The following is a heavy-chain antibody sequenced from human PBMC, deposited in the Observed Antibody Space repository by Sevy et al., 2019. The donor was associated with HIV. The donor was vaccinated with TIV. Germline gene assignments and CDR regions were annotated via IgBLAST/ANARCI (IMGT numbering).Heavy chain of an antibody. J-gene: IGHJ3*02. Sequence: ASVKVSCKASGYSFTGHFIHWVRQAPGQGLEWMGWINPNNGGTYYAQKFQGRVSMFRDTCCSTAYMDLSGLTADDMAPYYCAREMGRGISPAFDIWGQGTMVTVSS. CDR2: INPNNGGT. CDR1: GYSFTGHF. CDR3: AREMGRGISPAFDI. D-gene: IGHD1-1*01. V-gene: IGHV1-2*02.